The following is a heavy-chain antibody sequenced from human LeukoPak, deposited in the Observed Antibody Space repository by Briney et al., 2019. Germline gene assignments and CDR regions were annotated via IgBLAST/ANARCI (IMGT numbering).Heavy chain of an antibody. CDR3: ARAYVDTAMGEYYMDV. CDR1: GGSFSDYY. CDR2: INHSGST. V-gene: IGHV4-34*01. J-gene: IGHJ6*03. Sequence: SETLSLTCAVYGGSFSDYYWSWIRQPPGKGLEWIGEINHSGSTNYNPSLKSRVTISVDTSKNQFSLKLSSVTAADTAVYYCARAYVDTAMGEYYMDVWGKGTTVTVSS. D-gene: IGHD5-18*01.